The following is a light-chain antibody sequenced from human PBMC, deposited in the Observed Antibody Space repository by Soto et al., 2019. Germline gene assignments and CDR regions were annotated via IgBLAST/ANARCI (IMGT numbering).Light chain of an antibody. J-gene: IGKJ2*01. V-gene: IGKV3-20*01. Sequence: ELVLTQSSGTLSLSPGERATLSCRASQSIRSRFFAWYQQKAGQAPKLLIHHTSDRATDLPDRFSGSGSGTDFTLTIDRLEPEDLAVYYCQQYDRSPYTFGQGTKLEIK. CDR1: QSIRSRF. CDR2: HTS. CDR3: QQYDRSPYT.